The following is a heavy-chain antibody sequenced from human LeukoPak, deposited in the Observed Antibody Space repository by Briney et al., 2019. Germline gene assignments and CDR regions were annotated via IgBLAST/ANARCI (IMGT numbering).Heavy chain of an antibody. CDR2: ISSSSSYI. J-gene: IGHJ4*02. CDR1: GFTFSSYS. CDR3: ARVGNDCSSTSCYNRGIGYYFDY. Sequence: PGGFLRLSCAASGFTFSSYSMNWVRQAPGKGLEWVSSISSSSSYIYYADSVKGRFTISRDNAKNSLYLQMNSLRAEDTAVYYCARVGNDCSSTSCYNRGIGYYFDYRGQGTLVTVSS. D-gene: IGHD2-2*02. V-gene: IGHV3-21*04.